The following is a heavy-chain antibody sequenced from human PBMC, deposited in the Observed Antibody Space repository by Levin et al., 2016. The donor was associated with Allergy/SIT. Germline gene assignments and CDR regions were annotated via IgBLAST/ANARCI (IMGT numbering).Heavy chain of an antibody. CDR2: ISGSGGST. V-gene: IGHV3-23*01. D-gene: IGHD3-3*01. CDR1: GFTFSSYA. J-gene: IGHJ6*02. Sequence: GESLKISCAASGFTFSSYAMSWVRQAPGKGLEWVSAISGSGGSTYYADSVKGRFTISRDNSKNTLYLQMNSLRAEDTAVYYCAKDTNRRTIFGVVGTFYYYGMDVWGQGTTVTVSS. CDR3: AKDTNRRTIFGVVGTFYYYGMDV.